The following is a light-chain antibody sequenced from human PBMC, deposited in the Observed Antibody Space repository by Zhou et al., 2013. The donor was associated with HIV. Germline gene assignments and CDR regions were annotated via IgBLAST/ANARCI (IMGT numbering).Light chain of an antibody. CDR3: MQALQTRYT. J-gene: IGKJ2*01. CDR1: QSLLHSNGYNY. CDR2: LGS. V-gene: IGKV2-28*01. Sequence: DIVMTQTPLSLSVTPGQPASISCKSSQSLLHSNGYNYLDWYLQKPGQSPQLLIYLGSNRASGVPDRFSGSGSGTDFTLKISRVEAEDVGVYYCMQALQTRYTFGQGPSWRSN.